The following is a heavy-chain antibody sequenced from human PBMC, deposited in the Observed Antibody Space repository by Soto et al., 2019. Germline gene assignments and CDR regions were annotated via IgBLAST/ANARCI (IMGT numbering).Heavy chain of an antibody. J-gene: IGHJ3*02. CDR2: ISSSSSYI. Sequence: PGGSLRLSCAASGFTFNSYNMNWVRQAPGKGLEWVSSISSSSSYIYYADSVKGRFTISRDNAKNSLYLQMNSLRAEDTAVYYCARTTGYSSGPIDAFDIWGQGTMVTVS. CDR3: ARTTGYSSGPIDAFDI. V-gene: IGHV3-21*01. CDR1: GFTFNSYN. D-gene: IGHD6-19*01.